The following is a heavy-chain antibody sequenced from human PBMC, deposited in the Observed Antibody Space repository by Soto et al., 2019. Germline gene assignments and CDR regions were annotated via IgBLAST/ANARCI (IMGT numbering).Heavy chain of an antibody. CDR3: ARGISMKVAVPGDAHDKYYFDY. Sequence: SETLSLTCAVYGGTFSGYYWSWIRQSPGKGLEWIGEINHSGSTNYNPSLKSRVAISVDTSKNQFSLKVRSVTAADTAVFYCARGISMKVAVPGDAHDKYYFDYWGQGTLVTVSS. D-gene: IGHD3-22*01. J-gene: IGHJ4*02. CDR1: GGTFSGYY. V-gene: IGHV4-34*01. CDR2: INHSGST.